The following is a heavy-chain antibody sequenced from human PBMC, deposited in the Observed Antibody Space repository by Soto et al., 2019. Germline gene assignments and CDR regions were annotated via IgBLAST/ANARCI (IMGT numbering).Heavy chain of an antibody. CDR3: ARDRPYCSGGSCYREEFDY. CDR2: ISSSSSYI. D-gene: IGHD2-15*01. V-gene: IGHV3-21*01. CDR1: GFSFSSYS. Sequence: GGSLRLSCAASGFSFSSYSMNWVRQAPGKGLEWVSSISSSSSYIYYADSMKGRFTISRDNDKNSLYLQMNSLRAEDTAVYYCARDRPYCSGGSCYREEFDYWGQGTLVTVSS. J-gene: IGHJ4*02.